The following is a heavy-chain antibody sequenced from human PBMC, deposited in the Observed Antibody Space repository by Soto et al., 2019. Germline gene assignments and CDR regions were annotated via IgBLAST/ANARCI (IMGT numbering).Heavy chain of an antibody. CDR3: AREKCSGGSCYSSNDAFDI. J-gene: IGHJ3*02. CDR2: IYYSGST. D-gene: IGHD2-15*01. V-gene: IGHV4-31*03. Sequence: QVQLQESGPGLVKPSQTLSLTCTVSGGSISSGGYYWSWIRQHPGKGLEWIGHIYYSGSTYYNPSLKSRVTISVDTSKNQFSLKLSSVTAADTAVYYCAREKCSGGSCYSSNDAFDIWGQGTMVTVSS. CDR1: GGSISSGGYY.